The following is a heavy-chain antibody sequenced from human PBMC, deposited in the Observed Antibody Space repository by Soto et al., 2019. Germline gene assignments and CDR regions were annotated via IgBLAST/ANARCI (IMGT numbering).Heavy chain of an antibody. CDR3: ARDGGSVSPMDY. Sequence: QVQLVESGGGVVQPGRSLRLSCAASGFTFSSYGRHWVRQAPGKGLEWVAVIWYDGSNHYYADSVKVRFTISRDNSKNTLDLQMNSLIAEDKAVDYCARDGGSVSPMDYCGEGTLVTVSS. D-gene: IGHD3-10*01. J-gene: IGHJ4*02. CDR2: IWYDGSNH. V-gene: IGHV3-33*01. CDR1: GFTFSSYG.